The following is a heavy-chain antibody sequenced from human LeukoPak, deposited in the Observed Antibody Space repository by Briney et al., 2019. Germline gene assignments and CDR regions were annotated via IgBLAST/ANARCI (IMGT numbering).Heavy chain of an antibody. Sequence: GASVKVSCKASGGTFSSYAISWVRQAPGQGLEWMGWISAYNGNTNYAQKLQGRVTMTTDTSTSTAYMELRSLRSDDTAVYYCARHSSIGELHTSYWGQGTLVTVSS. V-gene: IGHV1-18*01. CDR2: ISAYNGNT. J-gene: IGHJ4*02. CDR1: GGTFSSYA. D-gene: IGHD1-26*01. CDR3: ARHSSIGELHTSY.